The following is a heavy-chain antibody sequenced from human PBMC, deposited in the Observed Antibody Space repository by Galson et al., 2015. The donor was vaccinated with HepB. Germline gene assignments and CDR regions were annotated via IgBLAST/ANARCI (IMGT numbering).Heavy chain of an antibody. D-gene: IGHD5-24*01. J-gene: IGHJ4*02. CDR1: GFTFNNYV. CDR3: AKDSWGKERWKHLGSSCFDS. CDR2: LSGSGSST. V-gene: IGHV3-23*01. Sequence: SLRLSCAASGFTFNNYVMNWVRQAPGKGLEWIAALSGSGSSTYYADSVKGRFTISRDNSKNILYLQMSGLRVEDTALYYCAKDSWGKERWKHLGSSCFDSCGQATLVTASS.